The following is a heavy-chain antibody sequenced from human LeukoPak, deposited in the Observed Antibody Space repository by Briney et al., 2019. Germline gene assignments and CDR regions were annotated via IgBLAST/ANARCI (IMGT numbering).Heavy chain of an antibody. CDR2: IYYSGST. V-gene: IGHV4-59*01. D-gene: IGHD2-21*02. CDR1: GGSISSYY. J-gene: IGHJ3*02. Sequence: SETLSLTCTVSGGSISSYYWSWIRQPPGKGLEWIGYIYYSGSTNYNPSLKSRVTIPVDTSKNQFSLKLSSATAADTAVYYCAREIGGDAFDIWGQGTMVTVSS. CDR3: AREIGGDAFDI.